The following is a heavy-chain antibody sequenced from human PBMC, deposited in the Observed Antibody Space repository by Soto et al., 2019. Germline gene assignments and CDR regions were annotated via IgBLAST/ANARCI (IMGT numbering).Heavy chain of an antibody. CDR2: FSGSGGAT. V-gene: IGHV3-23*01. CDR3: AKAEADY. CDR1: GFIAVNYA. Sequence: GGSLSLSCAASGFIAVNYAMSWVRQAPGKGLEWVAGFSGSGGATFYADSVKGRFTLSRDSSRNTIYLHMNRLRVDDTAVYYCAKAEADYWGPGTLVTVSS. J-gene: IGHJ4*02.